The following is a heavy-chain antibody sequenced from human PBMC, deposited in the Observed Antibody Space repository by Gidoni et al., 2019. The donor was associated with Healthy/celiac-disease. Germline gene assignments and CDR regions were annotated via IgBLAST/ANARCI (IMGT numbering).Heavy chain of an antibody. CDR1: GGSISSSSYY. Sequence: QLQLQESGPGLVKPSETLSLTCTVSGGSISSSSYYWGWIRQPPGKGLEWIGSSYYSGSTYYNPSLKSRVTISVDTSKNQFSLKLSSVTAAETAVYYCARGCSSTSCYDAFDIWGQGTMVTVSS. J-gene: IGHJ3*02. CDR3: ARGCSSTSCYDAFDI. D-gene: IGHD2-2*01. CDR2: SYYSGST. V-gene: IGHV4-39*01.